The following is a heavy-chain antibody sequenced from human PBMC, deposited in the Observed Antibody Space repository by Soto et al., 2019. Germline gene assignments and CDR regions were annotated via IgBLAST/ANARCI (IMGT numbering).Heavy chain of an antibody. CDR3: AMVHVMVVAGNTFDY. CDR2: IYHGCTT. Sequence: PSETLSLTCTVSGYSIRSGSYWAWIRQPPGKGQEWFASIYHGCTTFYNPSLKSRITISVDTSNMELSLKRASVTAADTSVYYYAMVHVMVVAGNTFDYWGQGTLVTVSS. D-gene: IGHD6-19*01. V-gene: IGHV4-38-2*02. CDR1: GYSIRSGSY. J-gene: IGHJ4*02.